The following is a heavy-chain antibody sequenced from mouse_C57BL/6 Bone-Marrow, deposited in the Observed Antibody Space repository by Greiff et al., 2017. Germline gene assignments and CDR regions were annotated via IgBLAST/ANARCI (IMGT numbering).Heavy chain of an antibody. V-gene: IGHV1-69*01. CDR1: GYTFTSYW. J-gene: IGHJ4*01. CDR3: ARFGYYVGYYAMDY. D-gene: IGHD2-3*01. CDR2: IDPSDSYT. Sequence: QVQLQQPGAELVMPGASVKLSCKASGYTFTSYWMHWVKQRPGQGLEWIGEIDPSDSYTNYNQKFKGQSTLTVDKSSSTAYMQLSSLTSEDSAVYYCARFGYYVGYYAMDYWGQGTSVTVSS.